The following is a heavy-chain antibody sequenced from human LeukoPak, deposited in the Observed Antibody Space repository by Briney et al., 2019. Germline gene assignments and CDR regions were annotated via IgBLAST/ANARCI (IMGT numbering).Heavy chain of an antibody. CDR1: GFTVSNAW. V-gene: IGHV3-15*05. J-gene: IGHJ4*02. CDR3: TTVIMGAPKDDY. D-gene: IGHD1-26*01. CDR2: FRSKTDGGTI. Sequence: GGSLRLSCAASGFTVSNAWMSWVRQAPGKGLEWVGRFRSKTDGGTIDYAAPVKGRFTISRDDSRNTLYLQMNSLKTEDTAVYYCTTVIMGAPKDDYWGQGTLVTVSS.